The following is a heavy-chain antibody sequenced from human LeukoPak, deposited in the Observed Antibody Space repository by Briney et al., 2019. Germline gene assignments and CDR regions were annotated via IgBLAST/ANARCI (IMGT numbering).Heavy chain of an antibody. CDR2: ISGSGGST. Sequence: PGGSLRLSCAASGFTFSSYAMNWVRQAPGKGLEWVSAISGSGGSTYYADSVKGRFTISRDNSKNTLYLQMNSLRAEDTAVYYCAKRWCSTSCYAGRGMDVWGQGTTVTVSS. J-gene: IGHJ6*02. V-gene: IGHV3-23*01. CDR1: GFTFSSYA. CDR3: AKRWCSTSCYAGRGMDV. D-gene: IGHD2-2*01.